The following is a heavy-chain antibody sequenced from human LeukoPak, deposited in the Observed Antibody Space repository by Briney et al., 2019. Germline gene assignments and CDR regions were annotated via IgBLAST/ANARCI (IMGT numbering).Heavy chain of an antibody. CDR2: LRNSGSSP. CDR3: AKTGGATNFGPLDS. D-gene: IGHD1-26*01. CDR1: GFTSSNYA. V-gene: IGHV3-23*01. Sequence: GGSLRLSCVGSGFTSSNYAMTWVRQAPGKGLEWVSALRNSGSSPYYADSVKGRFTISRDNSQNTLYLQMNSLRAEDTAVYYCAKTGGATNFGPLDSWGQGTLVFVSS. J-gene: IGHJ4*02.